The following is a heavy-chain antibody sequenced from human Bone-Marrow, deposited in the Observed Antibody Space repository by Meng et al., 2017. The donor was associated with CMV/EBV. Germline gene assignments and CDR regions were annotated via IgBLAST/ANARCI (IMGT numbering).Heavy chain of an antibody. CDR2: IIPILGIA. D-gene: IGHD6-13*01. CDR1: GGTFSSYA. J-gene: IGHJ4*02. CDR3: ARVHNPEGGYSSSWYYFDY. V-gene: IGHV1-69*10. Sequence: SVKVYCKASGGTFSSYAISWVRQAPGQGLEWMGGIIPILGIANYAQKFQGRVTITADKSTSTAYMELSSLRSEDTAVYYCARVHNPEGGYSSSWYYFDYWGQGTLVTVSS.